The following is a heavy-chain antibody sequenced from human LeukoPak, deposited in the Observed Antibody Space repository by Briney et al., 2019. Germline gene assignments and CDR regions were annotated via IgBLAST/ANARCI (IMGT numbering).Heavy chain of an antibody. CDR1: GFTFSSYS. J-gene: IGHJ4*02. Sequence: PGGSLRLSCAASGFTFSSYSMNWVRQAPGKGLEWVSSISSSSSYIYYADSVKGQFTISRDNAKNSLYLQMNSLRAEDTAVYYCARELSYYDSSGYNFDYWGQGTLVTVSS. CDR3: ARELSYYDSSGYNFDY. V-gene: IGHV3-21*01. D-gene: IGHD3-22*01. CDR2: ISSSSSYI.